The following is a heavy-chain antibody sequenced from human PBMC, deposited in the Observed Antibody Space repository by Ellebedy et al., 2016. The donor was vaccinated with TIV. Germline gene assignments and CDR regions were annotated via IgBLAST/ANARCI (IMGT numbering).Heavy chain of an antibody. Sequence: SETLSLXCTVSGGSITNYYWSWIRQTPGKRLEWIGYISYSGRTDYNPSLRSRVTMSLDTSKNQFSLKMTSVTAADTAVYYCAGDVGDYWYFDLWGRGTLVTVSS. V-gene: IGHV4-59*01. J-gene: IGHJ2*01. D-gene: IGHD4-17*01. CDR1: GGSITNYY. CDR3: AGDVGDYWYFDL. CDR2: ISYSGRT.